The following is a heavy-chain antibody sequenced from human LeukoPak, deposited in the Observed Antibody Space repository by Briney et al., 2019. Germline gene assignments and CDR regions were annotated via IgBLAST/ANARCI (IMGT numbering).Heavy chain of an antibody. CDR3: ARQQLVPAFDY. CDR1: GGSISSSSYY. V-gene: IGHV4-61*05. J-gene: IGHJ4*02. CDR2: IYYSGST. Sequence: SETLSLTCTVSGGSISSSSYYWSWIRQPPGKGLEWIGYIYYSGSTNYNPSLKSRVTISVDTSKNQFSLKLSSVTAADTAVYYCARQQLVPAFDYWGQGTLVTVSS. D-gene: IGHD6-13*01.